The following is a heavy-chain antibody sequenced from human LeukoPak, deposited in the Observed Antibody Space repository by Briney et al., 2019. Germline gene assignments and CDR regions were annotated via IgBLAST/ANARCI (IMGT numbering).Heavy chain of an antibody. CDR2: TIPILGTT. V-gene: IGHV1-69*05. Sequence: ASVKVSCKASGGTFGSSGINWVRQAPGQGLEWMGGTIPILGTTNYAQKFQGRVTITTDESTSTAYMELSSLRSEDTAVYYCARDGGVYCSSTSCYSDAFDIWGQGTMVTVSS. J-gene: IGHJ3*02. CDR3: ARDGGVYCSSTSCYSDAFDI. D-gene: IGHD2-2*02. CDR1: GGTFGSSG.